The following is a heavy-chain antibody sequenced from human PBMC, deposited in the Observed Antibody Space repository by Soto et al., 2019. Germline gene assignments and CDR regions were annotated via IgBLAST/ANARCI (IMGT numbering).Heavy chain of an antibody. V-gene: IGHV3-7*01. CDR1: GFTFSSYW. CDR2: IKQDGSEK. D-gene: IGHD3-22*01. CDR3: ARGITMIVARAPAFDI. Sequence: PGGSLRLSCAASGFTFSSYWMSWVSQAPGKGLEWVANIKQDGSEKYYVDSVKGRFTISRDNAKNSLYLQMNSLRAEDTAVYYCARGITMIVARAPAFDIWGQGTMVTVSS. J-gene: IGHJ3*02.